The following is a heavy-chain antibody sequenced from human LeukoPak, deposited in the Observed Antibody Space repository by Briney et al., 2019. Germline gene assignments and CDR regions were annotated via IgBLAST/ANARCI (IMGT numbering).Heavy chain of an antibody. D-gene: IGHD1-26*01. CDR1: GFTLSTY. V-gene: IGHV3-7*05. Sequence: PGGSLRLSCAAPGFTLSTYMSWVRQAPGKGLEWVANINEDGGEKHYVDSVKGRFTISRDNTKNSLYLQMNSLRAEDTAVYYCARYSGSPHWYFDYWGQGTLVTVSS. CDR2: INEDGGEK. CDR3: ARYSGSPHWYFDY. J-gene: IGHJ4*02.